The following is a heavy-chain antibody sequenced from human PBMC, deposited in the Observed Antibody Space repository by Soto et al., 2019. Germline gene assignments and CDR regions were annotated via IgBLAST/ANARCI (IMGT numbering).Heavy chain of an antibody. J-gene: IGHJ4*01. CDR2: ITADGGGT. Sequence: SCISQEQGKGLEWISTITADGGGTFYADSVKGRFTISRDNSKNTLYLQMDNLRAEDTALYYCAKDRSGSGWPDFDCRGHGTHVTVTS. D-gene: IGHD6-19*01. V-gene: IGHV3-23*01. CDR3: AKDRSGSGWPDFDC.